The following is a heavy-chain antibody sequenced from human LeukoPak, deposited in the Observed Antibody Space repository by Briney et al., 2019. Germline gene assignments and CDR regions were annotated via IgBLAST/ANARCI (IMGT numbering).Heavy chain of an antibody. Sequence: GGSLRLSCAASGFTFSSYSMNWVRQAPGKGLEWVSSISSSSSYIYYADSVKGRFTISRDNAKNSLYLQMSSLRAEDTAVYYCARDSGGDYAVSWFDPWGQGTLVTVSS. CDR3: ARDSGGDYAVSWFDP. D-gene: IGHD4-17*01. J-gene: IGHJ5*02. CDR1: GFTFSSYS. CDR2: ISSSSSYI. V-gene: IGHV3-21*01.